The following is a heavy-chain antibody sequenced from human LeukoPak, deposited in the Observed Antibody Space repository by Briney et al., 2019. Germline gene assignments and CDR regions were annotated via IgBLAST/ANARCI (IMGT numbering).Heavy chain of an antibody. CDR2: IYPGGSDT. Sequence: GESLKISCKGSGYSFTSYWIGWVRQMPGKGLEWMGIIYPGGSDTRYSPSFQGQVTISADKSISTAYLQWSSLKASDTAMYYCARHYYYDSSGSSAFDYWGQGTLVTVSS. CDR3: ARHYYYDSSGSSAFDY. J-gene: IGHJ4*02. CDR1: GYSFTSYW. V-gene: IGHV5-51*01. D-gene: IGHD3-22*01.